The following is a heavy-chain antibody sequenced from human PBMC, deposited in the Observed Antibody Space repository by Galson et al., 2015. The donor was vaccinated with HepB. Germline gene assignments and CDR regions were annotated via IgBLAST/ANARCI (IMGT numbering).Heavy chain of an antibody. Sequence: SLRLSCAASGFTFSSYAMHWVRQAPGKGLEWVAVISYDGSNKYYADSVKGRFTISRDNSKNTLYLQMNSLRAEDTAVYYCARDYPEVGESGTDAFDIWGQGTMVTVSS. J-gene: IGHJ3*02. V-gene: IGHV3-30-3*01. CDR3: ARDYPEVGESGTDAFDI. D-gene: IGHD1-26*01. CDR2: ISYDGSNK. CDR1: GFTFSSYA.